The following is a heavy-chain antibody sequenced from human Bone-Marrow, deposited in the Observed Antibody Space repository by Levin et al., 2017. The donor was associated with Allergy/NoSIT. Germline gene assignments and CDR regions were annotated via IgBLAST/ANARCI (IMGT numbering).Heavy chain of an antibody. CDR2: IYSGGST. CDR1: GFTVSSNY. Sequence: GGSLRLSCAASGFTVSSNYMSWVRQAPGKGLEWVSVIYSGGSTYYADSVKGRFTISRDNSKNTLYLQMNSLRAEDTAVYYCARQANYDILTGPNRAFDSWGQGTMVTVSS. CDR3: ARQANYDILTGPNRAFDS. J-gene: IGHJ3*02. D-gene: IGHD3-9*01. V-gene: IGHV3-66*04.